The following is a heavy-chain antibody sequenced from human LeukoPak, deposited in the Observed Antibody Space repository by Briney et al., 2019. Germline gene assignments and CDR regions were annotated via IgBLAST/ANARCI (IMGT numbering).Heavy chain of an antibody. Sequence: PGGSLRLSCAASGFTFSGFEMTWVRQAPGEGLEWVSYISSSGSTVYFADSVKGRFTISRDNAKNSLFLQMNSLRADDTAIYYCARGRFGITWGQGTLVTVSS. CDR1: GFTFSGFE. CDR3: ARGRFGIT. V-gene: IGHV3-48*03. CDR2: ISSSGSTV. J-gene: IGHJ4*02. D-gene: IGHD3-16*01.